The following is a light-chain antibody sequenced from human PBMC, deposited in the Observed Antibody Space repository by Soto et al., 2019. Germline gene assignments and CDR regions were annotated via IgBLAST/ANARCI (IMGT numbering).Light chain of an antibody. J-gene: IGKJ1*01. CDR3: QQRSNWPEWT. Sequence: EIVMTQSPATLSVSPGEGATLSCRASQSVSSKLAWYQQKPGQAPRLLIYGASTRATGIPARFSGSGSGTDFTLTISSLEPEDFAVYYCQQRSNWPEWTFGQGTKVDIK. CDR2: GAS. V-gene: IGKV3-15*01. CDR1: QSVSSK.